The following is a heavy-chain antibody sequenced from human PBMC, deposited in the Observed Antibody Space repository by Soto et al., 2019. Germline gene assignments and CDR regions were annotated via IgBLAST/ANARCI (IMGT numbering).Heavy chain of an antibody. D-gene: IGHD3-22*01. J-gene: IGHJ6*02. CDR1: GGSISSGGYY. CDR3: ARGELEYDSSGYHYGMDV. V-gene: IGHV4-31*03. Sequence: TLSLTCTVSGGSISSGGYYWSWIRQHPGKGLEWIGYIYYSGSTYYNPSLKSRVTISVDTSKNQFSLKLSSVTAADTAVYYCARGELEYDSSGYHYGMDVWGQGTTVTVSS. CDR2: IYYSGST.